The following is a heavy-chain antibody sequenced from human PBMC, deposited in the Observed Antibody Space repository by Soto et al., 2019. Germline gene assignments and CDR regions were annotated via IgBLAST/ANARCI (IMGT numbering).Heavy chain of an antibody. D-gene: IGHD3-9*01. V-gene: IGHV4-31*03. CDR3: ARQRVLRYFDWQPYDY. CDR1: GGSINSGDSY. CDR2: INYRGTT. Sequence: SETLSLTCTVSGGSINSGDSYWNWIRQNPEKGLEWIGYINYRGTTFYNPSLKSRIIISADTSENQFSLKLSSVTAADTAVYYCARQRVLRYFDWQPYDYWGQGTLVTVSS. J-gene: IGHJ4*02.